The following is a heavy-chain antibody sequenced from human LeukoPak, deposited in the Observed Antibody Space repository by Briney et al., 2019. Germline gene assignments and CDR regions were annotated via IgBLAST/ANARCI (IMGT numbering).Heavy chain of an antibody. CDR1: GYTLTELS. V-gene: IGHV1-24*01. D-gene: IGHD4-17*01. CDR3: ARCEMSRGVSTVTTRTYYYYYGMDV. CDR2: FDPEDGET. Sequence: ASVKVSCKVSGYTLTELSMHWVRQAPGKGLEWMGGFDPEDGETIYAQKFQGRVTMTEDTSTDTAYMELSSLRSEDTAVYYCARCEMSRGVSTVTTRTYYYYYGMDVWGQGTTVTVSS. J-gene: IGHJ6*02.